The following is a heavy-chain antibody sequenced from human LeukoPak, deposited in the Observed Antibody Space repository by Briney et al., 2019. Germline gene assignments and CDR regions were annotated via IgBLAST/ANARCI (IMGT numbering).Heavy chain of an antibody. J-gene: IGHJ6*03. V-gene: IGHV4-59*01. D-gene: IGHD6-13*01. CDR3: AREGRAAAAVLDYYYYMDV. Sequence: NASETLSLTCTVSGGSISSYYWGWIRQPPGKGLEWIGYIYYSGSTNYNPSLKSRVTISVDTSKNQFSLKLSSVTAADTAVYYCAREGRAAAAVLDYYYYMDVWGKGTTVTVSS. CDR1: GGSISSYY. CDR2: IYYSGST.